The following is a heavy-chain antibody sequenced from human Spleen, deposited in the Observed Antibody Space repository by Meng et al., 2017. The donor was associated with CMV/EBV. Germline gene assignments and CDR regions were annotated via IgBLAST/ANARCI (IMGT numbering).Heavy chain of an antibody. CDR1: GGTFSSYA. V-gene: IGHV1-69*10. D-gene: IGHD3-3*01. J-gene: IGHJ6*02. Sequence: SVKVSCKASGGTFSSYAISWVRQAPGQGLEWMGGIIPILGIANYAQKLQGRVTMTTDTSTSTAYMELSRLRSDDTAVYYCASGYDFWSGSPFYYYAMDVWGQGTTVTVSS. CDR3: ASGYDFWSGSPFYYYAMDV. CDR2: IIPILGIA.